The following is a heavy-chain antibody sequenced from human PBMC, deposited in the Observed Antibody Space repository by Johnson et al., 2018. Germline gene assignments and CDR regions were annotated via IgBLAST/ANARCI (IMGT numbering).Heavy chain of an antibody. CDR1: GFTFSSYA. V-gene: IGHV3-23*04. D-gene: IGHD2-8*01. J-gene: IGHJ4*02. Sequence: VQLVESGGGLVQPGGSLRLSCAASGFTFSSYAMSWVRQAPGKGLVWVAALSGSRAYTYYADSVKGRFTLSRDNSENTLYLQMNNLRAEDTAVYYCARRLPTYCDSGVCPNYFDHWGQGTLVTVSS. CDR2: LSGSRAYT. CDR3: ARRLPTYCDSGVCPNYFDH.